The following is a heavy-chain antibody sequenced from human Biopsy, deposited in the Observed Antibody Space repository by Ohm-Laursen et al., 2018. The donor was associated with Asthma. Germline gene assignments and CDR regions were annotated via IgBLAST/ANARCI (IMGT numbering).Heavy chain of an antibody. D-gene: IGHD5-24*01. CDR3: ARISRLGYNSLDYGMDV. CDR1: GFSVSTKY. Sequence: SLGLSCSASGFSVSTKYMSWVRQAPGKGLEWVSLIYSGDNTYYADSVKGRFTISRDHSKLYLQMNNLRAEDTAVYHCARISRLGYNSLDYGMDVWGQGTTVTVSS. V-gene: IGHV3-53*01. CDR2: IYSGDNT. J-gene: IGHJ6*02.